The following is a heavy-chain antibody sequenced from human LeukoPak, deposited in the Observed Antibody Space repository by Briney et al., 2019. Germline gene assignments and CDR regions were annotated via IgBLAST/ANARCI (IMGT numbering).Heavy chain of an antibody. D-gene: IGHD2-2*02. V-gene: IGHV3-21*01. J-gene: IGHJ6*02. CDR1: GFTFSSYW. CDR3: ARLIRYCSSTSCYTDYYYGMDV. CDR2: ISSSSSYI. Sequence: GGSLRLSCAASGFTFSSYWMNWARQAPGKGLEWVSSISSSSSYIYYADSVKGRFTISRDNAKNSLYLQMNSLRAEDTAVYYCARLIRYCSSTSCYTDYYYGMDVWGQGTTVTVSS.